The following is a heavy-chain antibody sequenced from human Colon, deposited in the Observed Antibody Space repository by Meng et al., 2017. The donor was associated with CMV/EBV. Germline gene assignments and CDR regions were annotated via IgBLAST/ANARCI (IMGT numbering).Heavy chain of an antibody. Sequence: VSGASIRSDGYYWTWVRQRPGKGLEWIGHIYHRGTTYYTPSLKSRVTISVDTSKNQLSLRLTSVIAADTAVYYCARDRRTASETLDYWGPGTLVTVSS. CDR2: IYHRGTT. J-gene: IGHJ4*02. CDR3: ARDRRTASETLDY. CDR1: GASIRSDGYY. D-gene: IGHD2-21*02. V-gene: IGHV4-31*02.